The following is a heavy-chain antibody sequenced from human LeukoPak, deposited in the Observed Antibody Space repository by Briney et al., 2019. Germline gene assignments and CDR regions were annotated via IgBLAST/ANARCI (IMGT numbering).Heavy chain of an antibody. CDR3: ARRISSYYGSGSYYRFDP. Sequence: PSETLSLTCAVYGGSFSGYYWSWIRQPPGKGLEWIGEINHSGSTNYNPSLKSRVTISVDTSKNQFSLKLSSATAADTAVYYCARRISSYYGSGSYYRFDPWGQGTLVTVSS. D-gene: IGHD3-10*01. V-gene: IGHV4-34*01. CDR2: INHSGST. CDR1: GGSFSGYY. J-gene: IGHJ5*02.